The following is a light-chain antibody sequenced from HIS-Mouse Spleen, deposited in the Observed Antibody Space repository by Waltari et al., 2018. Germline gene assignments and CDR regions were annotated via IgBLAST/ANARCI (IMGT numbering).Light chain of an antibody. J-gene: IGLJ3*02. CDR3: CSYAGSYTWV. V-gene: IGLV2-11*01. Sequence: QSALTQPRSVSGSPGQSVTISCTGTSSDVGGYNYVSWYQQHPGKAPKLMIYDVSKWPSGVPGRFSGSKSGNTASLTISGLQAEDGADYYCCSYAGSYTWVFGGGTKLTVL. CDR2: DVS. CDR1: SSDVGGYNY.